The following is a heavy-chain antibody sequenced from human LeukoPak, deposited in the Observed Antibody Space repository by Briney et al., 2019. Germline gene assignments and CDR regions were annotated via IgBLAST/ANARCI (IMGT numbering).Heavy chain of an antibody. CDR1: GFSFSSYW. CDR3: ARDKRTGDSYFDS. D-gene: IGHD7-27*01. V-gene: IGHV3-7*01. Sequence: GGSLRLSCAASGFSFSSYWMSWVRQAPGKGLEWVANIKQDGSEKYYVDSVKGRFTISRDNAKYSLYLQMDSLRAEDTAVYYCARDKRTGDSYFDSWGQGTLVTVSS. J-gene: IGHJ4*02. CDR2: IKQDGSEK.